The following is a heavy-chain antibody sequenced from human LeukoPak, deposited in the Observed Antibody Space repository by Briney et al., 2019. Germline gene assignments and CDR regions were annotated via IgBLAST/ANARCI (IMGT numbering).Heavy chain of an antibody. Sequence: GGSLRLSCAASGFTFSSYAMHWVRQAPGKGLEWVAMISYDGTNKYYADSVEGRFTISRDNSQNTLYLQMNSLRAEDTAVYYCARAPFYSGLDFWGQGTLVTVSS. J-gene: IGHJ4*02. D-gene: IGHD1-26*01. V-gene: IGHV3-30-3*01. CDR1: GFTFSSYA. CDR3: ARAPFYSGLDF. CDR2: ISYDGTNK.